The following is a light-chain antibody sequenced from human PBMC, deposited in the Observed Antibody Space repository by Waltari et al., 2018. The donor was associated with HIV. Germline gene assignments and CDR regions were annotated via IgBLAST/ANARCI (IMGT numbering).Light chain of an antibody. CDR1: SSDVGGYHY. CDR2: DVS. J-gene: IGLJ1*01. Sequence: SALTQPASVSGSPGQSITISCTGTSSDVGGYHYVSWYQQHPGKAPKLMIYDVSNRPSGVSNRFSGSKSGNTASLTISGLQAEDEADYYCSSYTSSSTYVFGTGTKVTVL. V-gene: IGLV2-14*03. CDR3: SSYTSSSTYV.